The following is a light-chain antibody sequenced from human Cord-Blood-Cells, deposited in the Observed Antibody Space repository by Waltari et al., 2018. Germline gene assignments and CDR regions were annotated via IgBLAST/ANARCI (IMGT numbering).Light chain of an antibody. J-gene: IGLJ1*01. Sequence: QSALTQPPSVSGSPGQSVTISCTGTSSDVGSYNRVSWYQQPPGTAPKLMIYEVSNRPSGVPGRFSGSKSVNTASLTISGLQAEDEADYYCSSYTSSSTYVFGTGTKVTVL. V-gene: IGLV2-18*02. CDR1: SSDVGSYNR. CDR3: SSYTSSSTYV. CDR2: EVS.